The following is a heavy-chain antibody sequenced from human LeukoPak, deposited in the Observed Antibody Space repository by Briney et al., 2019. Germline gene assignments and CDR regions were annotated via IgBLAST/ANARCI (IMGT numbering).Heavy chain of an antibody. D-gene: IGHD3-10*01. V-gene: IGHV3-23*01. CDR3: AKDRYYGSGSDLDY. CDR2: ISGSDGSGGRT. CDR1: GFTFSSYA. J-gene: IGHJ4*02. Sequence: GGSLRLSCAASGFTFSSYAMNWVRQAPGKGLEWVSGISGSDGSGGRTYYADSVKGRFIISRHNSKNTLYLQMNSLRAEDTAVYYCAKDRYYGSGSDLDYWGQGTLVTVSS.